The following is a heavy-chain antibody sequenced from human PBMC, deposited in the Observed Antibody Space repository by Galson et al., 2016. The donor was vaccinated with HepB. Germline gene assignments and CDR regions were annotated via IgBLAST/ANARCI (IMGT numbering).Heavy chain of an antibody. CDR3: ARTGYCSGGRCYSLYQH. V-gene: IGHV1-69*13. J-gene: IGHJ1*01. D-gene: IGHD2-15*01. CDR1: GGTFSSYA. CDR2: IIPIFGTA. Sequence: SVKVSCKASGGTFSSYAIGWVRQAPGQGLEWMGGIIPIFGTANHAQKFQGRVTITADESTSTAYVGLSSLISEDTAVYYCARTGYCSGGRCYSLYQHWGQGTLVTVSS.